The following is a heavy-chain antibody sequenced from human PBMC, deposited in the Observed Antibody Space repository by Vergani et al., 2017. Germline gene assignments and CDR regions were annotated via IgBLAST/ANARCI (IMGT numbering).Heavy chain of an antibody. Sequence: QVQLQESGPGLVKPSQTLSLTCTVPGGSISSYYWSWIRQPPGKGLEWFGYIYYSGCTNHNPSLKSRVTISVDTSKNQFSLKLSSVTAADTAVYYCARASREYYYYYGIDVWGQGTTVTVSS. CDR1: GGSISSYY. CDR3: ARASREYYYYYGIDV. V-gene: IGHV4-59*01. CDR2: IYYSGCT. J-gene: IGHJ6*02.